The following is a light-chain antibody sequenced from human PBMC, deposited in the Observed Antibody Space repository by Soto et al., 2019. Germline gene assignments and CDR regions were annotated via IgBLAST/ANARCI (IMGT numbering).Light chain of an antibody. CDR2: DAS. V-gene: IGKV3-11*01. CDR1: QSVSTY. Sequence: EIVLTQSPATLSLSPGERATLSCRASQSVSTYLAWYQQEPGQAPRLLIYDASNRATGIPARFSGSGSGTDFTLTISSLEPEDFAVYYCQQRSTWLWTFGQGTKVEIK. CDR3: QQRSTWLWT. J-gene: IGKJ1*01.